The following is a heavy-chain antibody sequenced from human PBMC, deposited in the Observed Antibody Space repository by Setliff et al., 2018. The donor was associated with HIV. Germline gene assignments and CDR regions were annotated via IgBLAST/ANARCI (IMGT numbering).Heavy chain of an antibody. CDR3: ARFRVERRLSNWFDP. Sequence: SETLSLTCAVYGGSFSDYFWSWIRQPPGKGLEWIGEINHSGSTNYNPSLKSRVTISVDTSKNQFSLKLSSVTAADTAVYYCARFRVERRLSNWFDPWGQGTLVTVS. D-gene: IGHD1-1*01. V-gene: IGHV4-34*01. CDR2: INHSGST. CDR1: GGSFSDYF. J-gene: IGHJ5*02.